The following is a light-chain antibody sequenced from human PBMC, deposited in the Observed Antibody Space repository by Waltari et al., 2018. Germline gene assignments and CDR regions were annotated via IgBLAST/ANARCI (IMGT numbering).Light chain of an antibody. CDR3: QKHENIPAT. V-gene: IGKV3-20*01. CDR2: AAS. J-gene: IGKJ1*01. Sequence: IVLTQSPGPLSLSPGARATLSCRDSQSISKYLVWYQQKPGQAPRLLIYAASSRATGVPDRFSGSGSGTDFSLTISRLEAEDLAVYYCQKHENIPATFGQGTKVEIK. CDR1: QSISKY.